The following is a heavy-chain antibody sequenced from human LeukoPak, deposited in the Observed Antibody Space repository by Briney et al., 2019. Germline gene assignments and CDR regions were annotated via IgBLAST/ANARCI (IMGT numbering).Heavy chain of an antibody. CDR3: VKDDGEYYYDSSGYYPAK. D-gene: IGHD3-22*01. Sequence: GGSLRLSCAASGFTFNSYGIHWVRQAPGKGLEWVAVISYDGRNKYYADSVKGRFTISRDNSKNTLYLQMNSLRAEDTAVYYCVKDDGEYYYDSSGYYPAKWGQGTLVTVSS. V-gene: IGHV3-30*18. J-gene: IGHJ4*02. CDR2: ISYDGRNK. CDR1: GFTFNSYG.